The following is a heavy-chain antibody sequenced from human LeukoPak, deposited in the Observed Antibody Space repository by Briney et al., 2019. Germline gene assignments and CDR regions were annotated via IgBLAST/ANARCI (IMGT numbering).Heavy chain of an antibody. D-gene: IGHD1-26*01. Sequence: SETLSLTCTVSGGSISSYYWSWIRQPAGKGLEWIGRIYTNGSTNYNPSLKSRVTMSVDTSKNQFSLRLSSVTAADTAVYYCARETWELLLDYWGQGTLVTVSS. CDR1: GGSISSYY. CDR3: ARETWELLLDY. J-gene: IGHJ4*02. V-gene: IGHV4-4*07. CDR2: IYTNGST.